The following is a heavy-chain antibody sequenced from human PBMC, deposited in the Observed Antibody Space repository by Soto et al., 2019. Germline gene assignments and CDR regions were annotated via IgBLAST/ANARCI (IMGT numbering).Heavy chain of an antibody. D-gene: IGHD6-13*01. J-gene: IGHJ6*02. CDR1: GGSFSGYY. V-gene: IGHV4-34*01. CDR2: INHSGST. Sequence: PSETLSLTCAVYGGSFSGYYWSWIRQPPGKGLEWIGEINHSGSTNYNPSLKSRVTISVDTSKNQFSLKLSSGTAADTAVYYCARIGYSSSLLMRTRDYYGMDVWGQGTTVTVSS. CDR3: ARIGYSSSLLMRTRDYYGMDV.